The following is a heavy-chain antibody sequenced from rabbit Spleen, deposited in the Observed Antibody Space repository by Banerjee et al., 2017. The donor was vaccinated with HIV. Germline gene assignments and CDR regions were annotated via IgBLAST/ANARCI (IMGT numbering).Heavy chain of an antibody. CDR3: GRSYLGKAITSLNL. V-gene: IGHV1S40*01. Sequence: QSLEESGGDLVKPGASLTLTCTASGFSFSAVHWIYWVRQAPGKGLEWIGCINTGSSGSGYYATWAKGRFTISKTSSTTVTLQMTSLTAADTATYFCGRSYLGKAITSLNLWGPGTLVTVS. CDR1: GFSFSAVHW. D-gene: IGHD7-1*01. J-gene: IGHJ4*01. CDR2: INTGSSGSG.